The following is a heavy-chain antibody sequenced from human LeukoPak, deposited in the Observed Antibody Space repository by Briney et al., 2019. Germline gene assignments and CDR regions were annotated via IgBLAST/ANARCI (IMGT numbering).Heavy chain of an antibody. CDR3: ARRMGAYYYMDV. J-gene: IGHJ6*03. Sequence: GGSLRLSCAASGFTFDEYGMSWVRQAPGRGLEWVSGINWNGGSTGYADSVKGRFTISRDNAKNSLSLEMNSLRAEDTAFYYCARRMGAYYYMDVWGTGTTVTVSS. CDR2: INWNGGST. CDR1: GFTFDEYG. V-gene: IGHV3-20*04. D-gene: IGHD3-16*01.